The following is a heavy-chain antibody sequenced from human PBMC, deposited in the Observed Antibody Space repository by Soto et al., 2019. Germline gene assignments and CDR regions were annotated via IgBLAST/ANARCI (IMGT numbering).Heavy chain of an antibody. Sequence: GGSLRLSCGASGFIFSSYAMSWVRQAPGKGLEWVSAISASGDNAYYADSVKGRFTISRDRSKSLYSQMKSLRAEDTAIYLCAKFFVAGTRGYFDSWGQGPLVTV. J-gene: IGHJ4*02. CDR1: GFIFSSYA. CDR3: AKFFVAGTRGYFDS. V-gene: IGHV3-23*01. CDR2: ISASGDNA. D-gene: IGHD6-19*01.